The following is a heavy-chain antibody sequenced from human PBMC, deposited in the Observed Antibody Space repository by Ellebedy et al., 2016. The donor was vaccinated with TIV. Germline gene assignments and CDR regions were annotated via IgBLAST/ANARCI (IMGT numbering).Heavy chain of an antibody. CDR1: GASISSHD. CDR2: IYHSGGT. V-gene: IGHV4-59*08. CDR3: ARRGSGSPESYYGIDV. Sequence: MPSETLSLTCTVSGASISSHDWSWIRPPPGKGLEWVGYIYHSGGTNYNPSLKSRVIISVDTSKNQFSLKLNSVTAADTAVYYCARRGSGSPESYYGIDVWGQGTTVTVSS. J-gene: IGHJ6*02. D-gene: IGHD3-10*01.